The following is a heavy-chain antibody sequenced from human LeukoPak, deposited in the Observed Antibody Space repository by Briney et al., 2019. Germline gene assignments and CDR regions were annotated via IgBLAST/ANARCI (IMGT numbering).Heavy chain of an antibody. V-gene: IGHV3-30-3*01. CDR3: ARDLQYCSGGSCYSEYYYGMDV. Sequence: PGRSLRLSCAASGFTFGSYAMHWVRQAPGKGLEWVAVISYDGSNKYYADSVKGRFTISRDNSKNTLYLQMNSLRAEDTAVYYCARDLQYCSGGSCYSEYYYGMDVWGQGTTVTVSS. D-gene: IGHD2-15*01. J-gene: IGHJ6*02. CDR2: ISYDGSNK. CDR1: GFTFGSYA.